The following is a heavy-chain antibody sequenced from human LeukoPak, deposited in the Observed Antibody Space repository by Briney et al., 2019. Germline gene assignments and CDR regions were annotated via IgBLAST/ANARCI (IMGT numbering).Heavy chain of an antibody. CDR2: IYYSGST. J-gene: IGHJ4*02. V-gene: IGHV4-31*03. CDR1: GGSISSGGYY. Sequence: SETLSLTCTVSGGSISSGGYYWSWIREHPGKGLEWIGYIYYSGSTYYNPSLKSRVTISVDTSKNQSSLKLSSVTAADTAVYYCARESPTGYFDYWGQGTLVTVSS. CDR3: ARESPTGYFDY.